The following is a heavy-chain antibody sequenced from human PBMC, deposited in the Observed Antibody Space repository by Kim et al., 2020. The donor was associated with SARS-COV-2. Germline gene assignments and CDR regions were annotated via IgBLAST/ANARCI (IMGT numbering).Heavy chain of an antibody. Sequence: SETLSLTCAVYGGSFSGYYWSWIRQPPGKGLEWIGEINHSGSTNYNPSLKSRVTISVDTSKNQFSLKLSSVTAADTAVYYCARAPSRVIVVVNYNYYYGMDVWGQGTTVTVSS. CDR1: GGSFSGYY. CDR2: INHSGST. V-gene: IGHV4-34*01. J-gene: IGHJ6*02. CDR3: ARAPSRVIVVVNYNYYYGMDV. D-gene: IGHD3-22*01.